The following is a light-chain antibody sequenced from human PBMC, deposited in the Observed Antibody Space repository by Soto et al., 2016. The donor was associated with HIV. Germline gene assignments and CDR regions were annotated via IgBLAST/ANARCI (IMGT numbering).Light chain of an antibody. CDR1: NLGSKS. CDR2: DDS. Sequence: SYELTQPPSVSVAPGKTARITCGGDNLGSKSVHWYQQKPGQAPVLVVYDDSDRPSGTPERFSGSNSGNTATLTISRVEAGDEADYYCQVWGSTSDPWVFGGGTKLTVL. J-gene: IGLJ3*02. CDR3: QVWGSTSDPWV. V-gene: IGLV3-21*03.